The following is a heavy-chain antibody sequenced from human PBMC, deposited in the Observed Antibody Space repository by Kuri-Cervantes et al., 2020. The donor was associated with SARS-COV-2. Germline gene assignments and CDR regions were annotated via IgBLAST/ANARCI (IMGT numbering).Heavy chain of an antibody. CDR2: IYYSGNT. D-gene: IGHD2-2*02. J-gene: IGHJ6*02. CDR1: GASISGSPHY. CDR3: ARGRVEYQLLYVFHDYYYGMDV. V-gene: IGHV4-39*07. Sequence: ESLKISCSVSGASISGSPHYWDWLRQTPGKGLERIGNIYYSGNTYYNPSLESRVAIFLDTSKNQFSLKLSSVTAADTAVYYCARGRVEYQLLYVFHDYYYGMDVWGQGTTVTVSS.